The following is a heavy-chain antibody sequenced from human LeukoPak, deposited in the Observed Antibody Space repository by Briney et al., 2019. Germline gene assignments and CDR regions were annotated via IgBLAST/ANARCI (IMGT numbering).Heavy chain of an antibody. D-gene: IGHD2-2*01. Sequence: ASVKVSCKASGYTFTSYGISWVRQAPGQGLEWMGWISAYNGNTNYAQKLQGRVTMTTDTSTSTAYMELRSLRSDDTAVYYCAREVGYCSSTSCYPSPLGYWGQGTLVTVSS. CDR2: ISAYNGNT. CDR3: AREVGYCSSTSCYPSPLGY. CDR1: GYTFTSYG. J-gene: IGHJ4*02. V-gene: IGHV1-18*01.